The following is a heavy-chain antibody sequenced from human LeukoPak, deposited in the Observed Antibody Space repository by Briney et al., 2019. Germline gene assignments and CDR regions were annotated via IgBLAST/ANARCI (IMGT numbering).Heavy chain of an antibody. CDR2: INSDGSST. V-gene: IGHV3-74*01. CDR1: GFTFSSYW. J-gene: IGHJ4*02. CDR3: ARDGYGFGAFDY. Sequence: GGSLRLSCAASGFTFSSYWMHWVRQAPGKGLVWVSRINSDGSSTSYADSVKGRFTISRDNAKKSLYLQMKSLRAEDTAVYYCARDGYGFGAFDYWGQGTLVTVSS. D-gene: IGHD5-18*01.